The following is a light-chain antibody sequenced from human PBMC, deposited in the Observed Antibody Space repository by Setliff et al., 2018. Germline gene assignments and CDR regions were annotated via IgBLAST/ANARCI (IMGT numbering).Light chain of an antibody. CDR1: SSDVGGYNY. Sequence: QSVLTQPASMSGSPGQSITISCTGTSSDVGGYNYVSWYQQHPGKAPKLMIYEVSNRPSGVSNRFPGSKSGNTASLTISGLQAEDEADYYCSSYTSSSLYVFGTGTKVTVL. CDR3: SSYTSSSLYV. CDR2: EVS. J-gene: IGLJ1*01. V-gene: IGLV2-14*01.